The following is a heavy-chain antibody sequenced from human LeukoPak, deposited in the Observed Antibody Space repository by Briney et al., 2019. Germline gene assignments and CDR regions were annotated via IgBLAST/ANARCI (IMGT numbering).Heavy chain of an antibody. CDR2: IDPSDSYT. Sequence: GESLKISLKGSGYSFTSYWISWVRPMPGKGLEWMGRIDPSDSYTNYSPSFQGHVTISADKSISPAYLQWSSLKASDTAMCYCARYAFYCSGGSCQFYYFDYWGQGTLVTVSS. V-gene: IGHV5-10-1*01. D-gene: IGHD2-15*01. CDR1: GYSFTSYW. J-gene: IGHJ4*02. CDR3: ARYAFYCSGGSCQFYYFDY.